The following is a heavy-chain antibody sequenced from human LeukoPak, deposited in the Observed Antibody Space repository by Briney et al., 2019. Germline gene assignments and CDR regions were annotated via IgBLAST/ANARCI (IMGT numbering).Heavy chain of an antibody. D-gene: IGHD3-22*01. J-gene: IGHJ4*02. CDR1: GYTFTSYG. Sequence: ASVKVSCKASGYTFTSYGISWVRQAPGQGLEWMGWISVYNGNTKYAQKLQGRVTMTIDTSTKTAYMELRTLRSDDTAVYYCARGYYYDSSGYYYFDYWGQGTLVTVSS. CDR3: ARGYYYDSSGYYYFDY. CDR2: ISVYNGNT. V-gene: IGHV1-18*01.